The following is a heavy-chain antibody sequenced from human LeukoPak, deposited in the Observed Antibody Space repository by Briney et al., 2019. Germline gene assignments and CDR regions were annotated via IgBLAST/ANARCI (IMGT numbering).Heavy chain of an antibody. D-gene: IGHD1-26*01. Sequence: PSETLSLTCAVSGGSISSSGYYWSWIRQPPGKGLEWIGYIYYSGSTNYNPSLKSRVTISVDTSKNQFSLKLSSVTAADTAVYYCARARYSGSSLDYWGQGTLVTVSS. V-gene: IGHV4-61*08. CDR1: GGSISSSGYY. CDR2: IYYSGST. CDR3: ARARYSGSSLDY. J-gene: IGHJ4*02.